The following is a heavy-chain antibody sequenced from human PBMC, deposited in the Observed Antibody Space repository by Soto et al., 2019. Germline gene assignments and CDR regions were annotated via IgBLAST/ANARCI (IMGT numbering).Heavy chain of an antibody. D-gene: IGHD2-15*01. CDR1: GYTFTSYY. CDR2: INPSGGST. V-gene: IGHV1-46*01. J-gene: IGHJ4*02. Sequence: ASVKVSCKASGYTFTSYYMHWVRQAPGQGLEWMGIINPSGGSTNYAQKFQGRVTMTTDTSTSTVYMEMRSLRSEDTAVYYCARVLSPLGYCSGGSCYSPIDYWGQGTLVTVSS. CDR3: ARVLSPLGYCSGGSCYSPIDY.